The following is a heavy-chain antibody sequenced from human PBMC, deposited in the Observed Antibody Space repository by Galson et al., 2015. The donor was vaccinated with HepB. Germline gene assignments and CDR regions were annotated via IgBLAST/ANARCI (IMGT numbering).Heavy chain of an antibody. CDR3: ARISVGTMNF. D-gene: IGHD1-26*01. J-gene: IGHJ4*02. Sequence: ETLSLTCTVSGGSISSGSYYWGWIRQPPGRGLEWIGSIFYSGSTYYNPSLKSRVTISVDTSKNQFSLKLNSVTAADTAVYYCARISVGTMNFWGQGTLVAVSS. CDR1: GGSISSGSYY. CDR2: IFYSGST. V-gene: IGHV4-39*07.